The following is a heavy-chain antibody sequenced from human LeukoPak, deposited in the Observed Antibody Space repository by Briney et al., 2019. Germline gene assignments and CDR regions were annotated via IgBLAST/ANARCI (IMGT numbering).Heavy chain of an antibody. CDR3: ARDREGGIIDY. CDR2: IYHSGST. Sequence: SQTLSLTCAVSGGSISSGGYSWSWIRQPPGKCLEWIGYIYHSGSTYYNPSLKSRVTISVDRSKNQFSLKLSSVTAADTAVYYCARDREGGIIDYWGQGTLVTVSS. V-gene: IGHV4-30-2*01. CDR1: GGSISSGGYS. D-gene: IGHD1-14*01. J-gene: IGHJ4*02.